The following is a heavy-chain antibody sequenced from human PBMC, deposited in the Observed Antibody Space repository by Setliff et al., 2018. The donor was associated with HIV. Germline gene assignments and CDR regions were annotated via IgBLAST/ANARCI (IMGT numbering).Heavy chain of an antibody. V-gene: IGHV1-18*01. CDR1: GYTFTNYG. Sequence: ASVKVSCKASGYTFTNYGISWVRQAPGQGLEWMGWISAYNGNTNYAQKLQGRVTMTTDTSTSTAYMELRSLRSDDTTVYYCARYGSGWPLWYCDLWGRGTRVTVSS. CDR2: ISAYNGNT. CDR3: ARYGSGWPLWYCDL. D-gene: IGHD6-19*01. J-gene: IGHJ2*01.